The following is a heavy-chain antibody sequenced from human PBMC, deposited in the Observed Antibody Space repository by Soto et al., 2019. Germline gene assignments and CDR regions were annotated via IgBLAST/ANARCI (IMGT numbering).Heavy chain of an antibody. CDR2: IYYSGSP. CDR1: GGYISSSSYY. Sequence: PSETLSLTCTVSGGYISSSSYYWGWIRQPPGKGLEWIGYIYYSGSPYYNPSLKSRVTIYVDTSKNQDTPKLTFVTAADTAVYYGAVPAASVAGPSCSYYYFGMDVWGQGTTVTVSS. V-gene: IGHV4-39*01. D-gene: IGHD6-19*01. J-gene: IGHJ6*02. CDR3: AVPAASVAGPSCSYYYFGMDV.